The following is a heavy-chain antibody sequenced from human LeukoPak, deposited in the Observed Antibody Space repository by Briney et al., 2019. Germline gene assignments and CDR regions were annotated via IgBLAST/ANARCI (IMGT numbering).Heavy chain of an antibody. Sequence: PSETLSLTCAVYGGSFSGYYWSWIRQPPGKGLEWIGEINHSGSTNYNPSLRHGITMSVDTSKNQFSLKVISVTAADTAMYYCARRSPNHGWPFDSWGQGTRVTVSS. CDR2: INHSGST. V-gene: IGHV4-34*01. J-gene: IGHJ4*02. D-gene: IGHD6-19*01. CDR3: ARRSPNHGWPFDS. CDR1: GGSFSGYY.